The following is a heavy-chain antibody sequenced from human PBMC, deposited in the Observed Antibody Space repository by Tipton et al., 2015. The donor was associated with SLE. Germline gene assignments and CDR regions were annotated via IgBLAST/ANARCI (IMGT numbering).Heavy chain of an antibody. J-gene: IGHJ3*02. V-gene: IGHV3-33*01. CDR1: GFTFSNYG. CDR2: IWYDGNNK. Sequence: SLRLSCTASGFTFSNYGMHWVRQAPGKGLEWVAVIWYDGNNKYYEDYVKGLFSISRDNSKNTLYLQMNSLRADDTAVYYCTRDPTPGTFDICGQGTMVTVSS. CDR3: TRDPTPGTFDI. D-gene: IGHD6-13*01.